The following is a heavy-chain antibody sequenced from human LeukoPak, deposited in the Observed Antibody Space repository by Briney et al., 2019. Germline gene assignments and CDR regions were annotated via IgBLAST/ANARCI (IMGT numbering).Heavy chain of an antibody. CDR3: ARAPSEIGGYYPEYFRH. Sequence: GGSLRLSCAASGFTFSSYWMHWVRQAPVKGLVWVSRIKSDGSTNYVDSVKGRFTISRDNAKNTLSLQMNSLRAEDTGVYYCARAPSEIGGYYPEYFRHWGQGTRVTVSS. CDR2: IKSDGST. CDR1: GFTFSSYW. J-gene: IGHJ1*01. V-gene: IGHV3-74*01. D-gene: IGHD3-22*01.